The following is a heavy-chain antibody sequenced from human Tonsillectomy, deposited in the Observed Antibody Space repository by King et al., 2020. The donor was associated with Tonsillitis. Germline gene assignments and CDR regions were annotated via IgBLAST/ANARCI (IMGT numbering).Heavy chain of an antibody. CDR3: TTGARTKGSDY. CDR2: IKSKTDGETT. CDR1: GFIFTNAW. D-gene: IGHD1-7*01. Sequence: QLVESGGGLVKPGGSLRLSCAASGFIFTNAWMSWVRQAPGKGLEWVGRIKSKTDGETTDYAAPVTGRFTISRDDLKNTLYLQMNSLKTEDTAVYYCTTGARTKGSDYWGQGTLVTVSS. V-gene: IGHV3-15*01. J-gene: IGHJ4*01.